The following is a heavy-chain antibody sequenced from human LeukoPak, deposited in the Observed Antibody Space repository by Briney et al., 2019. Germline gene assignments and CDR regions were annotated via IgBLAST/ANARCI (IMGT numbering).Heavy chain of an antibody. D-gene: IGHD3-10*01. CDR1: GGSFNGYY. CDR3: ARAYGSGSYYTDY. J-gene: IGHJ4*02. V-gene: IGHV4-34*01. CDR2: INHSGST. Sequence: PSETLSLTCAVYGGSFNGYYWSWIRQPPGKGLEWIGEINHSGSTNYNPSLKSRVTISVDTSKNQFSLKLSSVTAADTAVYYCARAYGSGSYYTDYWGQGTLVTVSS.